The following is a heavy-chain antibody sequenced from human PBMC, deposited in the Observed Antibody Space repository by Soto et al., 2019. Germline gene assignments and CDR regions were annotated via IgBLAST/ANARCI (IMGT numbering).Heavy chain of an antibody. J-gene: IGHJ4*02. CDR3: ARLVPGTWFGDY. D-gene: IGHD6-19*01. CDR1: GFTFSLYG. CDR2: TSDGST. V-gene: IGHV3-23*01. Sequence: EVQLLGSGGGLVQPGGSLRLSCTASGFTFSLYGMTWVRQAPGKGLEWLSATSDGSTFYRDSVKARFSMSRDDSINTLFLHMSSLRAEDTATYYCARLVPGTWFGDYWGQGILVSVSS.